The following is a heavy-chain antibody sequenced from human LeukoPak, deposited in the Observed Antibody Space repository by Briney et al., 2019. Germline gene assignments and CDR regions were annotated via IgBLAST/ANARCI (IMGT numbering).Heavy chain of an antibody. CDR1: GFTFSTYV. Sequence: GGSLRLSCSASGFTFSTYVMHWVRQAPGKGLDYVSAISSNGGSTDYADSVKGRFTISRDNSRNTLYLQMNSLRAEDTAVYYCARVDTVMAYYFDLWGQGTLVIVSS. CDR2: ISSNGGST. CDR3: ARVDTVMAYYFDL. V-gene: IGHV3-64*04. J-gene: IGHJ4*02. D-gene: IGHD5-18*01.